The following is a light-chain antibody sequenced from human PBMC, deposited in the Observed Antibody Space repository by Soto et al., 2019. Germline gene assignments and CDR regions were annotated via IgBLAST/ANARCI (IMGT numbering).Light chain of an antibody. CDR1: QSIINW. Sequence: QMTQSPSTLSAAVRGRVTITFRSSQSIINWLAWYQQKPGKAPKLLIYGASSLESGVPSRFSGSGSGTEFTLTITNLQPEDFATYYCQQYDSFSGTFGQGTKVDIK. J-gene: IGKJ1*01. CDR3: QQYDSFSGT. V-gene: IGKV1-5*01. CDR2: GAS.